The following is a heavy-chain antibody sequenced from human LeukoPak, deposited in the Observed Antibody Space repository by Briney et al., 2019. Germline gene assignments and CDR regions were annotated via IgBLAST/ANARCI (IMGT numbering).Heavy chain of an antibody. CDR3: ARHIRSTSSGDY. CDR2: IHPGDSDT. Sequence: GESLKISCKGSGYIFTTYWIGWVRQMPGKGLEWMGIIHPGDSDTRYSPSFQGQVTISADKPISTAYLQWSSLKASDTAMYYCARHIRSTSSGDYWGQGTLVTVSS. V-gene: IGHV5-51*01. J-gene: IGHJ4*02. CDR1: GYIFTTYW. D-gene: IGHD2-2*01.